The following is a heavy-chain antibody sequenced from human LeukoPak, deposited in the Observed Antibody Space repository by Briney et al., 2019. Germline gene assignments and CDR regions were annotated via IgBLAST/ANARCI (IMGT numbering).Heavy chain of an antibody. CDR1: GGSISSYY. D-gene: IGHD3-10*01. Sequence: KPSETLSLTCTVSGGSISSYYWSWFRQPPGKPLEWIGTIYHSGTTYYNPSLKRRVTISIDTSKNHFSLKLVSVTAADTAVYFCARGGRGVSDFDFWGQGTLVAVSS. V-gene: IGHV4-59*08. J-gene: IGHJ4*02. CDR3: ARGGRGVSDFDF. CDR2: IYHSGTT.